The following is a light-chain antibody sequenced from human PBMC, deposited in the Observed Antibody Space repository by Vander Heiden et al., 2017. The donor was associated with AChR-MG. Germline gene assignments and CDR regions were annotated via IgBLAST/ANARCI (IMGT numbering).Light chain of an antibody. V-gene: IGKV3-15*01. CDR1: QSVSSN. CDR3: QQYNNGPPNT. Sequence: IVMTQSPVTLSVSPGERATLSCRASQSVSSNLAWYQQKPGQAPRLLIYGASSRATGIPARFSGSGCGTEFTLTISSRQSEDFAVYYCQQYNNGPPNTFGQGTKLEIK. CDR2: GAS. J-gene: IGKJ2*01.